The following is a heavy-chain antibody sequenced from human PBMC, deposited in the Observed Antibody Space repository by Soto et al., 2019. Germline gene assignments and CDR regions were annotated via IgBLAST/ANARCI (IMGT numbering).Heavy chain of an antibody. V-gene: IGHV3-7*03. CDR2: IKQDGSEK. Sequence: PGGSLRLSCAASGFTFSSYWMSWVRQAPGKGLEWVANIKQDGSEKYYVDSVKGRFTISRDNAKNSLYLQMNSLRAEDTAVYYCAREGDWDIVATSGRVDYWGQGTLVTVSS. CDR3: AREGDWDIVATSGRVDY. J-gene: IGHJ4*02. CDR1: GFTFSSYW. D-gene: IGHD5-12*01.